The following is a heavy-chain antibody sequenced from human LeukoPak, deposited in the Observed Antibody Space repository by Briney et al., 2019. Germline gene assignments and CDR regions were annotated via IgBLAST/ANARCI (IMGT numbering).Heavy chain of an antibody. CDR1: GCSISSYY. CDR3: ARDLIGAKGDAFDI. CDR2: IYTSGST. D-gene: IGHD3-9*01. J-gene: IGHJ3*02. Sequence: TSETLSLTCTASGCSISSYYWSWIRLPAGKGLEWIGRIYTSGSTNYNPSLKGRVTMSGDTSKNQFSLKLSSVTAADTAVYYCARDLIGAKGDAFDIWGQGKMVTVSA. V-gene: IGHV4-4*07.